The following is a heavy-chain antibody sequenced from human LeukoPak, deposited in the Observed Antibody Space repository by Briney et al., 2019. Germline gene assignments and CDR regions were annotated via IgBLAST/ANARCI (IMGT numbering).Heavy chain of an antibody. Sequence: PSETLSLTCTVSGDSITSYYWSWIQLPPGKGLEWIGHIYHSGTTNYSPSLKSRVTISVDTSKNQFSLKLSSVTAADTAVYYCARIPLEWLLHHWYFDLWGRGTLVTVSS. CDR3: ARIPLEWLLHHWYFDL. CDR1: GDSITSYY. CDR2: IYHSGTT. J-gene: IGHJ2*01. V-gene: IGHV4-59*01. D-gene: IGHD3-3*01.